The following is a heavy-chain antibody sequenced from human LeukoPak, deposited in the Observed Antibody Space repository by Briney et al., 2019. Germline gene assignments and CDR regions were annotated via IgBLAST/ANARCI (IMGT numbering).Heavy chain of an antibody. D-gene: IGHD3-10*01. J-gene: IGHJ4*02. CDR2: ISSGSTI. CDR3: ARVYGSGSYSN. Sequence: GGSLRLSCAASGFTFSDYYMSWIRQAPGKGLEWVSYISSGSTIYYADSVKGRFTISRDNAKNSLYLQMNSLRAEDTAVYYCARVYGSGSYSNWGQGTLVTVSS. V-gene: IGHV3-11*01. CDR1: GFTFSDYY.